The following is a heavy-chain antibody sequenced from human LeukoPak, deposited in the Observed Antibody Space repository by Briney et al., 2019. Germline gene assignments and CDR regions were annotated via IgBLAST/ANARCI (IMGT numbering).Heavy chain of an antibody. D-gene: IGHD3-10*01. CDR2: ISGSGVST. J-gene: IGHJ6*03. CDR3: AKRKGYYGSGTYRGYYYYYMDV. V-gene: IGHV3-23*01. CDR1: GFAFSSYG. Sequence: PGGSLRLSCAASGFAFSSYGINWVRQAPGKGLEWVSAISGSGVSTYYADSVKGHFTISRDNSKNTVYLQMNSLRAEDTAVYYCAKRKGYYGSGTYRGYYYYYMDVWGKGTTVTISS.